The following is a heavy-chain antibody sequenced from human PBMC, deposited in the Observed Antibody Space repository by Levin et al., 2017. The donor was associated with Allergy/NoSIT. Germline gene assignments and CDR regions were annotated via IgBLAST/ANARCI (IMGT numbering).Heavy chain of an antibody. V-gene: IGHV3-7*01. CDR3: AREMYCSSTSCYARNYYYYYMDV. J-gene: IGHJ6*03. D-gene: IGHD2-2*01. CDR2: IKQDGSEK. Sequence: GGSLRLSCAASGFTFSSYWMSWVRQAPGKGLEWVANIKQDGSEKYYVDSVKGRFTISRDNAKNSLYLQMNSLRAEDTAVYYCAREMYCSSTSCYARNYYYYYMDVWGKGTTVTVSS. CDR1: GFTFSSYW.